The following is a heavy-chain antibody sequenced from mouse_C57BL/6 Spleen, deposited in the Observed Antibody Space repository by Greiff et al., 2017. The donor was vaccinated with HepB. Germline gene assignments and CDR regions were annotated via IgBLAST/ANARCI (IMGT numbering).Heavy chain of an antibody. D-gene: IGHD2-5*01. J-gene: IGHJ4*01. Sequence: VQLQQSGPELVKPGASVKISCKASGYAFSSSWMNWVKQRPGKGLEWIGRIYPGDGDTNYNGKFKGKATLTADKSSSTAYMQLSSLTSEDSAVYFCARGAPYYSNYDYAMDYWGQGTSVTVSS. CDR1: GYAFSSSW. CDR3: ARGAPYYSNYDYAMDY. V-gene: IGHV1-82*01. CDR2: IYPGDGDT.